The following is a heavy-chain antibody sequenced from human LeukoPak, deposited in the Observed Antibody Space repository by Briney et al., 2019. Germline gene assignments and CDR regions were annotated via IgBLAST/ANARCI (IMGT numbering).Heavy chain of an antibody. J-gene: IGHJ4*02. CDR1: GFTSCDNF. V-gene: IGHV3-11*01. CDR2: ISKSDSTT. D-gene: IGHD6-25*01. Sequence: GGSLRLSCAASGFTSCDNFMSWIRQAPGKGLEWVSYISKSDSTTYYADTVKGRFTISRDSAKNSVYLYMNSLRAEDTAVYYCASAVAAPDQDPPFDYWGQGTLVTVSS. CDR3: ASAVAAPDQDPPFDY.